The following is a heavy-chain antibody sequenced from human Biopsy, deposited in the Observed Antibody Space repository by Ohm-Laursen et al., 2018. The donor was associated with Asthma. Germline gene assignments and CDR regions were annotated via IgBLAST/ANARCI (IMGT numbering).Heavy chain of an antibody. CDR2: IYSGGTS. D-gene: IGHD6-19*01. J-gene: IGHJ4*02. Sequence: LRPSCAASGFTVSRDHMFWVRQAPGKGLEWVSVIYSGGTSDTADSVRGRFTISRDFYKNTLYLQMDSLRAEDTAVYYCARGDSSGWSHYYFDYWGQGTLVTVSS. CDR1: GFTVSRDH. CDR3: ARGDSSGWSHYYFDY. V-gene: IGHV3-53*01.